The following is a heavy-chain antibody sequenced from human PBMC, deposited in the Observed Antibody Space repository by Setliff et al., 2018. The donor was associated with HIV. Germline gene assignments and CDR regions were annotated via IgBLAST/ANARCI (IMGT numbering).Heavy chain of an antibody. Sequence: PSETLSLTCTVSGGSISSYYWSWIRQPPGKGLEWIGYIYYPGTTNYNPSLKSRVTISINTTKNQFSLKLNSVTAADTAVYYCAREWLQHTGDDAFDIWGQGTMVTVSS. CDR1: GGSISSYY. CDR2: IYYPGTT. J-gene: IGHJ3*02. CDR3: AREWLQHTGDDAFDI. V-gene: IGHV4-59*01. D-gene: IGHD5-12*01.